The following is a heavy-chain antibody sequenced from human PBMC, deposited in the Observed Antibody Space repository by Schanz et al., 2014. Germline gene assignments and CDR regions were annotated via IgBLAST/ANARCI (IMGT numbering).Heavy chain of an antibody. J-gene: IGHJ4*02. CDR1: GFTFSGYS. D-gene: IGHD6-13*01. Sequence: EVQLVESGGGLVQPGGSLRLSCAASGFTFSGYSMNWVRQAPGKGLEWVAYISSSSSTIHYADSVKGRFTISRDNAKNTLYLQMNSLRAGDAAVYYCARGLIAAAGGAFDCWGQGTLVTVSS. V-gene: IGHV3-48*01. CDR2: ISSSSSTI. CDR3: ARGLIAAAGGAFDC.